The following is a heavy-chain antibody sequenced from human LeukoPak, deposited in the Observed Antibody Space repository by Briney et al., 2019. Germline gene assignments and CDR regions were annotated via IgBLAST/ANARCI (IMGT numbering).Heavy chain of an antibody. V-gene: IGHV3-48*04. J-gene: IGHJ4*02. D-gene: IGHD4-17*01. CDR2: ISSSTI. Sequence: GGSLRLSCAASGFTFSSYSMNWVRQAPGKGLEWVSYISSSTIYYADSVKGRFTISRDNAKNSLYLQMNSLRAEDTAVYYCARAVTTGDLDYWGQGTLVTVSS. CDR3: ARAVTTGDLDY. CDR1: GFTFSSYS.